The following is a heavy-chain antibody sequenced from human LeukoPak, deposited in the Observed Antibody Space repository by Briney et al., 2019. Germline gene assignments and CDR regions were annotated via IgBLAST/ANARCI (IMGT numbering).Heavy chain of an antibody. V-gene: IGHV3-48*01. CDR2: ISSTSSTI. CDR3: AKRRGLELLYYYYMDV. Sequence: GGSLRLSCAASGFTFSSYSMNWARQAPGKGLEWVSYISSTSSTIYYADSVKGRFTISRDNSKNTLYLQMNSLRAEDTAVYYCAKRRGLELLYYYYMDVWGKGTTVTISS. D-gene: IGHD1-7*01. J-gene: IGHJ6*03. CDR1: GFTFSSYS.